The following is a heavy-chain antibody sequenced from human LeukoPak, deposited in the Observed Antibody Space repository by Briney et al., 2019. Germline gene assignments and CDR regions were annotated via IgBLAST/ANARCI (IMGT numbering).Heavy chain of an antibody. V-gene: IGHV1-69*13. D-gene: IGHD3-9*01. CDR3: AREPQPLYYDILTGYYMSPDMGPGGNYYYYGMDV. J-gene: IGHJ6*02. Sequence: GASVTVSCKASGGTFSSYAISWVRQAPGQGLEWMGGIIPIFGTANYAQKFQGRVTITADESTSTAYMELSSLRSEDTAVYYCAREPQPLYYDILTGYYMSPDMGPGGNYYYYGMDVWGQGTTVTVSS. CDR2: IIPIFGTA. CDR1: GGTFSSYA.